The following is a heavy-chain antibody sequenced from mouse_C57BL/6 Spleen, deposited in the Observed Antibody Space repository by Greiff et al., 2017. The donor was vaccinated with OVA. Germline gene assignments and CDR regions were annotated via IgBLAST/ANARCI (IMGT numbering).Heavy chain of an antibody. D-gene: IGHD1-1*01. CDR2: IDPSSGGT. CDR3: ARLGYYGSLYYFDY. V-gene: IGHV1-72*01. Sequence: QVQLQQPGAELVKPGASVKLSCKASGYTFTSYWMHWVKPRPGRGLEWIGRIDPSSGGTKYNEKFKSKATLTVDKPSSTAYMQLSSLTSEDSAVYYCARLGYYGSLYYFDYWGQGTTLTVSS. J-gene: IGHJ2*01. CDR1: GYTFTSYW.